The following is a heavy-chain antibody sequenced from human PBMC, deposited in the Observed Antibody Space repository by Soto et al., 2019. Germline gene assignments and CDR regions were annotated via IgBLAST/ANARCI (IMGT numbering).Heavy chain of an antibody. V-gene: IGHV1-69*13. Sequence: SVKVSCKASGGTFSSYAISWVRQAPGQGLEWMGGIIPIFGTANYAQKFQGRATITADESTSTAYMELSSLRSEDTAVYYCAATDYDSSGYSFDYWGQGTPVTVSS. J-gene: IGHJ4*02. CDR1: GGTFSSYA. D-gene: IGHD3-22*01. CDR3: AATDYDSSGYSFDY. CDR2: IIPIFGTA.